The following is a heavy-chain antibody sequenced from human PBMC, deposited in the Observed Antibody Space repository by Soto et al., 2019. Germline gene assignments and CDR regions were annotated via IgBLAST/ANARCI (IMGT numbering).Heavy chain of an antibody. Sequence: SETLSLTCAVYGGSFSGYYWSWIRQPPGKGLEWIGEINHSGSTNYNPSLKSRVTISVDTSKNQFSLKLSSVTAADTAVYYCARDRRLLVYYYYYGMDVWGQGTTVTVSS. J-gene: IGHJ6*02. CDR3: ARDRRLLVYYYYYGMDV. D-gene: IGHD2-15*01. V-gene: IGHV4-34*01. CDR2: INHSGST. CDR1: GGSFSGYY.